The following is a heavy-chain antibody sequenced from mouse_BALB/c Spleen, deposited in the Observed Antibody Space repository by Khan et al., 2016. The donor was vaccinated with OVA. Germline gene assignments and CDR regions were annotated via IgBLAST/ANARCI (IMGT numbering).Heavy chain of an antibody. CDR1: GFSLSRYN. J-gene: IGHJ4*01. D-gene: IGHD2-14*01. CDR2: IWGGGGT. Sequence: QMQLEESGPGLVPPSQSLSITCTVSGFSLSRYNIHWVRQPPGKGLEWLGMIWGGGGTDYNSTLKSRLSISKDNSKSQVFLKMNSLQTDDTAMYYCARAYYRYDGYYAMDYWGQGTSVTVSA. CDR3: ARAYYRYDGYYAMDY. V-gene: IGHV2-6-4*01.